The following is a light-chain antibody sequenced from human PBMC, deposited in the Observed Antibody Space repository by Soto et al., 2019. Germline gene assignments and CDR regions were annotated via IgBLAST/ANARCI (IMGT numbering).Light chain of an antibody. J-gene: IGLJ1*01. CDR1: XSDVGXYNY. V-gene: IGLV2-14*03. CDR2: DVS. Sequence: QSALTQPASVSGSPGQSXTISCTGXXSDVGXYNYVSWYQQHPGKAPKLMIYDVSNRPSGVSNRFSGSKSGNTASLTISGLQAEDEADYYCSSYTITSTRGGYVFGTGTKVTVL. CDR3: SSYTITSTRGGYV.